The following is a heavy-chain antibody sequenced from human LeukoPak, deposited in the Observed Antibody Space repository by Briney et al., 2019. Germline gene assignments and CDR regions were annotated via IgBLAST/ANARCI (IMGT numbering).Heavy chain of an antibody. CDR2: IYYGGIT. Sequence: MPSETLSLTCTVFGGSISTYYWSWIRQPPGKGLEWIGYIYYGGITNYNPSLKSRVTISVDTSKNQFSLKLSSVTAADTAVYYCAKRGRSSWSAFDYWGQGTLVTVSS. CDR1: GGSISTYY. D-gene: IGHD6-13*01. CDR3: AKRGRSSWSAFDY. J-gene: IGHJ4*02. V-gene: IGHV4-59*08.